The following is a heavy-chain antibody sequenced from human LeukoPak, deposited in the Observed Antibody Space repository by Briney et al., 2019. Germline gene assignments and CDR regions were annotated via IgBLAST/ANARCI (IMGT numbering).Heavy chain of an antibody. CDR1: GFTFSTYG. Sequence: GGSLRLSCAASGFTFSTYGTHWVRQAPGKGLEWVAVIAYDGKTTYYADSVKGRFTISRDNSKNTLYLQMNSLRAEDTAVYYCARSQYYYGSGSYFYFDYWGQGTLVTVSS. CDR3: ARSQYYYGSGSYFYFDY. CDR2: IAYDGKTT. D-gene: IGHD3-10*01. J-gene: IGHJ4*02. V-gene: IGHV3-30*03.